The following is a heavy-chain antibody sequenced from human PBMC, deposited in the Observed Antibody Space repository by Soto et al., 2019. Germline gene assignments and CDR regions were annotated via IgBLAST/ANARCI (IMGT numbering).Heavy chain of an antibody. CDR3: ARGGGYETSDYYYAY. J-gene: IGHJ4*02. CDR2: IIPIFGTA. V-gene: IGHV1-69*01. CDR1: GGTFSRHA. Sequence: QVQLVQSGAEVRKPGSSVKVSCKASGGTFSRHAISWVRQAPGQGLEWMGGIIPIFGTANHAQKFQGRVTIIADESTSTADRELSSLRSEDTAIYYCARGGGYETSDYYYAYGGQGTLVIVAS. D-gene: IGHD3-22*01.